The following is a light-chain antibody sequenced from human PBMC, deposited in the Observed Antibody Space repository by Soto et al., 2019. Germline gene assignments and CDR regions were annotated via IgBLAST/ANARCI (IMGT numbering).Light chain of an antibody. CDR2: GAS. V-gene: IGKV3-20*01. CDR1: QSVSSSY. Sequence: EIVLTQSPGTLSLSPGERATLSCRASQSVSSSYLAWYQQNPGQAPRLLIYGASSRATGITDRFSGSGSGTDFTLTISRLEPEDVEVYYCQQYGSPLTFGGGNKVEIK. J-gene: IGKJ4*01. CDR3: QQYGSPLT.